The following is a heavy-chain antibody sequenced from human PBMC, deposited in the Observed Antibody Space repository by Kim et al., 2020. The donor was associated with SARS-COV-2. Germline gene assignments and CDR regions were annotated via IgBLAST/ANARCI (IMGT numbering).Heavy chain of an antibody. Sequence: GGSLRLSCAASGFTFSDSAMHWVRQAPGKGLEWVGRIRSKANSYATAYAASVKGRFTISRDDSKNKVYLQLNSLKTEDTAVYYCTRVLGTTLAFWGAFGIWGQGTMVTVSS. V-gene: IGHV3-73*01. D-gene: IGHD1-1*01. CDR2: IRSKANSYAT. CDR3: TRVLGTTLAFWGAFGI. J-gene: IGHJ3*02. CDR1: GFTFSDSA.